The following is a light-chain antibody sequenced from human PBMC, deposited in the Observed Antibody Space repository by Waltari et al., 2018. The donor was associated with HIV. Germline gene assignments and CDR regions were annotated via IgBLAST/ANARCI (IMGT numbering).Light chain of an antibody. CDR3: QVWDTRSDHVV. CDR2: VDS. J-gene: IGLJ2*01. V-gene: IGLV3-21*04. CDR1: NIGTKG. Sequence: SYVLTQPPSVSVAPGKTAMIPCGGNNIGTKGVHWYQQKPGQAPVMVIYVDSVRPSGLPERFSGSNSGNTATLTISRVEAGDEADYYCQVWDTRSDHVVFGGGTKLTVL.